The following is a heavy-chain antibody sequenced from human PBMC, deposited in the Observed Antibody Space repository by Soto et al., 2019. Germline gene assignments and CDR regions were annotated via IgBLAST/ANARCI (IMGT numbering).Heavy chain of an antibody. D-gene: IGHD3-10*01. CDR2: ISNDGSIT. V-gene: IGHV3-74*01. J-gene: IGHJ5*02. CDR3: ARGGIRGVSWNWFET. Sequence: GESLKISCEASGFIFSNYWMHWVRQTPGTGLVWVSHISNDGSITNYADSVKGRFTISRENAKNSLYLQMNSLGAGDTAVYYCARGGIRGVSWNWFETWGQGTLVTVSS. CDR1: GFIFSNYW.